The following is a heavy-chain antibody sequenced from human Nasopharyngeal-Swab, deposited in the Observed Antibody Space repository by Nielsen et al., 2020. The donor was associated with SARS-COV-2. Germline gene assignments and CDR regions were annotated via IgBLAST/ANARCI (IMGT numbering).Heavy chain of an antibody. CDR1: GFTLSSFW. CDR2: IYYSGST. V-gene: IGHV4-59*13. Sequence: GSLRLSCAASGFTLSSFWMTWIRQPPGKGLEWIGYIYYSGSTNYNPSLKSRVTISVDTSKNQFTLKLNSVTAADTAMYYCARGFDYWGQGTLVTVSS. CDR3: ARGFDY. J-gene: IGHJ4*02.